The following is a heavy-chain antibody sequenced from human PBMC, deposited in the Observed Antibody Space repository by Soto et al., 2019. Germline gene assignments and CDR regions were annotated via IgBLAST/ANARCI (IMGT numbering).Heavy chain of an antibody. CDR3: ATKRRRDYDILTGYYFDY. J-gene: IGHJ4*02. Sequence: LSLTCAVYGGSFSGYYWSWIRQPPGEGLEWIGEINHSGSTNYNPSLKSRVTISVDTSKNQFSLKLSSVTAADTAVYYCATKRRRDYDILTGYYFDYWGQGTLVTVSS. D-gene: IGHD3-9*01. CDR2: INHSGST. CDR1: GGSFSGYY. V-gene: IGHV4-34*01.